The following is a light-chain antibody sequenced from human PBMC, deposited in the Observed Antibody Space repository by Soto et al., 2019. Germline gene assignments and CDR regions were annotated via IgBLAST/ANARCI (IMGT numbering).Light chain of an antibody. CDR2: GAS. CDR1: HPPPPPS. Sequence: ETVLTQSPGTLSLSPGERATLSCRASHPPPPPSPPPHPQKPAQAPRLLIYGASSRATGIPDRFSGSGSGTDFTLTISRLEPEDFAVYYCQQYCQQYGSSPPSWTFGQGTRVEIK. V-gene: IGKV3-20*01. J-gene: IGKJ1*01. CDR3: QQYCQQYGSSPPSWT.